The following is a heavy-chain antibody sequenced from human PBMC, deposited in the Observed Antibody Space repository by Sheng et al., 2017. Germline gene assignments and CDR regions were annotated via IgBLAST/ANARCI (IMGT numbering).Heavy chain of an antibody. CDR3: ARVTSGSYFLYYYYYMDV. CDR2: ISVYNGNT. CDR1: GYTFTSYG. Sequence: QVQLVQSGTEVKKPGASVKVSCKTSGYTFTSYGISWVRQAPGQGLEWMGWISVYNGNTNYAQKFQGRVTVTTDTSTSTAYMELRSLRSDDTAVYYCARVTSGSYFLYYYYYMDVWGQGTTVTVSS. J-gene: IGHJ6*03. D-gene: IGHD1-26*01. V-gene: IGHV1-18*01.